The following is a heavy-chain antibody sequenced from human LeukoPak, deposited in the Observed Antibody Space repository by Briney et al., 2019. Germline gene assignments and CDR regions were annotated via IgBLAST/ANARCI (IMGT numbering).Heavy chain of an antibody. CDR3: AGGRVVVVPAAIPYYYYGMDV. CDR1: GGSISSYY. Sequence: SETLSLTCTVSGGSISSYYWSWIRQPPGKGLEWIGYIYYSGSTNYNPSLKSRVTISVDTSKNQFSLKLSSVTAADTAVYYCAGGRVVVVPAAIPYYYYGMDVWGQGTTVTVSS. J-gene: IGHJ6*02. D-gene: IGHD2-2*01. CDR2: IYYSGST. V-gene: IGHV4-59*01.